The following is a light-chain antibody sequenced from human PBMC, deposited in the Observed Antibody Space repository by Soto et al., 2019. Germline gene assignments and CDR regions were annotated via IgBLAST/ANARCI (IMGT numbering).Light chain of an antibody. CDR3: QVWDISSDSWV. Sequence: SYELTQPPSVSVAPGETATITCGGNNIGTKTVHWYQQKAGQAPVLVIYYDSDRPSGIPERFSGSNSGNTATLTISRVEAGDEADYYCQVWDISSDSWVFGGGTKVTVL. V-gene: IGLV3-21*04. J-gene: IGLJ3*02. CDR2: YDS. CDR1: NIGTKT.